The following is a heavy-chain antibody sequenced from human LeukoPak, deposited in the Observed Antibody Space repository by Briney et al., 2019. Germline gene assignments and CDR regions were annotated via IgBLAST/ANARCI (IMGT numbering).Heavy chain of an antibody. CDR1: GFSLSTSGMC. D-gene: IGHD7-27*01. CDR3: AHRRNWGSTWFDP. CDR2: IDWDDDK. Sequence: SGPALVKPTQTLTLTCTFSGFSLSTSGMCVSWIRQPPGKALEWLALIDWDDDKYYSTSLKTRLTISKDTSQNQVVLTMTNMDHVDTATYYCAHRRNWGSTWFDPWGQGTLVTVSS. J-gene: IGHJ5*02. V-gene: IGHV2-70*12.